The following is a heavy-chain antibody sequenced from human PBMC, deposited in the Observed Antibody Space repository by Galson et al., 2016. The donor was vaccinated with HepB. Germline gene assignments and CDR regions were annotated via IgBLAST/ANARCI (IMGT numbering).Heavy chain of an antibody. CDR3: ARGTGLDF. Sequence: SVKVSCKASGYTFTSEDINWVRQAPGQGLEWMGWMDPTSGKTGFAQKFQGTVALTRNTALNTAYMELNSLTSEDTAVYYCARGTGLDFWGQGTLVSVPS. CDR1: GYTFTSED. V-gene: IGHV1-8*01. D-gene: IGHD3-9*01. J-gene: IGHJ4*02. CDR2: MDPTSGKT.